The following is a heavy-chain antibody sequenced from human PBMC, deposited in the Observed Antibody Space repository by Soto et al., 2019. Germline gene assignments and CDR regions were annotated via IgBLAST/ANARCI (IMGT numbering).Heavy chain of an antibody. J-gene: IGHJ3*02. V-gene: IGHV5-51*01. Sequence: ESLNLSCKSAGYSFTGYWIGWVRQMPGKGLEWMGIIYPGDSDTRYSPSFQGQVTISADKSISTAYLQWSSLKASDTAMYYCTWKIRGAFDIWGQGTMVTVSS. CDR1: GYSFTGYW. CDR3: TWKIRGAFDI. D-gene: IGHD1-1*01. CDR2: IYPGDSDT.